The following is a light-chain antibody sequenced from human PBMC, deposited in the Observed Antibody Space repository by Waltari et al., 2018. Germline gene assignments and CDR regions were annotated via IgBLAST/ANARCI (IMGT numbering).Light chain of an antibody. CDR2: DSY. V-gene: IGKV3-11*01. J-gene: IGKJ5*01. Sequence: EIVLTQSPATVSLFPGERATLSCRASHYIGADLAWYQQKPGQAPRLLVYDSYTRAPGIPARFSGSGSGTDFTLTITSLGPEDSAVYYCQQRNDFPITFGQGTRVGI. CDR3: QQRNDFPIT. CDR1: HYIGAD.